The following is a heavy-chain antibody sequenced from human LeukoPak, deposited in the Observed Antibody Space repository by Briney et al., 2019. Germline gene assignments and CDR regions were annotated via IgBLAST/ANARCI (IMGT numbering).Heavy chain of an antibody. V-gene: IGHV1-46*01. D-gene: IGHD3-10*01. CDR3: ARDYYGSGSYSKGSYNWFDP. CDR1: GYTFTRYY. J-gene: IGHJ5*02. CDR2: INPSGGST. Sequence: ASVKLSCKASGYTFTRYYMHWVRQAPGQGLEWMGIINPSGGSTSYAQKFQGRVTMTRDTSTSTVYMELSSLRSEDTAVYYCARDYYGSGSYSKGSYNWFDPWGQGTLVTVSS.